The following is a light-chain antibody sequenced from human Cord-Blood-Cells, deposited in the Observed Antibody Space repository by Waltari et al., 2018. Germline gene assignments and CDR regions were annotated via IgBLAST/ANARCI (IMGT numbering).Light chain of an antibody. CDR3: CSYAGSSTYVV. CDR2: EGS. Sequence: QSALTQPASVSGSPGQSITISCTGTSSDVGSYNLVSWYQTHPGKAPKLMIYEGSKRPSGFSKRFSGSKSGNTASLTISGLQAEDEADYYCCSYAGSSTYVVFGGGTKLTVL. J-gene: IGLJ2*01. CDR1: SSDVGSYNL. V-gene: IGLV2-23*01.